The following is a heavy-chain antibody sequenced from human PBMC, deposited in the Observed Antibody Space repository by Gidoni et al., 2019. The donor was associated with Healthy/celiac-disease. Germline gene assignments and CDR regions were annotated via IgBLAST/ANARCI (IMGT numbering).Heavy chain of an antibody. CDR3: AKKLQLWSLVVVAATPDY. J-gene: IGHJ4*02. D-gene: IGHD2-15*01. V-gene: IGHV3-23*01. CDR1: GFTFSSYA. Sequence: EVQLLESGGGLVQPGGSLRLSCAASGFTFSSYAMSWVRQAPGKGLEWVSAISGSGGSTYYADSVKGRFTISRDNSKNTLYLQMNSLRAEDTAVYYCAKKLQLWSLVVVAATPDYWGQGTLVTVSS. CDR2: ISGSGGST.